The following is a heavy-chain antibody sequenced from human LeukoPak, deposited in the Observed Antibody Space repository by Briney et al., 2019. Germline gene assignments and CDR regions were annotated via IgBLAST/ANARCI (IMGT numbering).Heavy chain of an antibody. D-gene: IGHD3-22*01. CDR1: GYSINNGYY. CDR3: ASLSRDYDTSGYFLVY. CDR2: IYHSGST. J-gene: IGHJ4*02. Sequence: SETLSLTCTVSGYSINNGYYWGWIRPPPGKGLEWIGSIYHSGSTYYNPSLKSRVTMSLDRSKNQFSLKLNSVTAADTAVYYCASLSRDYDTSGYFLVYWGQGTLVTVSS. V-gene: IGHV4-38-2*02.